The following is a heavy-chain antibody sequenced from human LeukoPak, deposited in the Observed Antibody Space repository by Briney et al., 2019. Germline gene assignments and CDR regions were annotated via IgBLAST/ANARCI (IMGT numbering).Heavy chain of an antibody. CDR1: GYTFTSYG. D-gene: IGHD3-16*02. CDR2: ISAYNDNT. J-gene: IGHJ4*02. V-gene: IGHV1-18*04. Sequence: ASVKVSCEASGYTFTSYGISWVRQAPGQGLEWMGWISAYNDNTNYVQKLQGRVTMTTDTSTSTAYMELRSLRSDDTAVYYCARAPPSDYVWGSYRYAFDYWGQGTLVTVSS. CDR3: ARAPPSDYVWGSYRYAFDY.